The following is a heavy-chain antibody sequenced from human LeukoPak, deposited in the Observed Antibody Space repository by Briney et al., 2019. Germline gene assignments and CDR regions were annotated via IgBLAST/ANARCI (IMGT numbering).Heavy chain of an antibody. CDR3: AREAMTTLSTGINFFDY. CDR1: GDYMNNEFY. CDR2: IYHTGST. V-gene: IGHV4-38-2*02. D-gene: IGHD4-11*01. Sequence: SETLSLTCAVSGDYMNNEFYCAWIRQPPGKGLEWIGSIYHTGSTYYNLSLKSRVTISVDTSKNRFSLRLSSVTAADTDVYYCAREAMTTLSTGINFFDYWGQGTLVTVSS. J-gene: IGHJ4*02.